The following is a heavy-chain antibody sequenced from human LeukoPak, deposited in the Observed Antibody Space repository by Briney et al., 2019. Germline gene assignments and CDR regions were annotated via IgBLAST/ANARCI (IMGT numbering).Heavy chain of an antibody. CDR3: TKENSFDP. CDR2: IIPIFGTA. J-gene: IGHJ5*02. V-gene: IGHV1-69*13. Sequence: SVKVSCKASGYTFTSYDINWVRQATGQGLEWMGGIIPIFGTANYAQKFQGRVTITADESTSTAYMELSSLRSEDTAVYYCTKENSFDPWGQGTLVTVSS. CDR1: GYTFTSYD.